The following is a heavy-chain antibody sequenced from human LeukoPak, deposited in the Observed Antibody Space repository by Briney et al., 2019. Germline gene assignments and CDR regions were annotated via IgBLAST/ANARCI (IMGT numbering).Heavy chain of an antibody. D-gene: IGHD6-13*01. CDR1: GGSISSYY. CDR2: IYYSGST. J-gene: IGHJ4*02. V-gene: IGHV4-59*01. Sequence: PSETLSPTCTVSGGSISSYYWSWIRQPPGKGLEWIGYIYYSGSTNYNPSLKSRVTISVDTSKNQFSLKLSSVTAADTAVYYCARGGIAADFDYWGQGTLVTVSS. CDR3: ARGGIAADFDY.